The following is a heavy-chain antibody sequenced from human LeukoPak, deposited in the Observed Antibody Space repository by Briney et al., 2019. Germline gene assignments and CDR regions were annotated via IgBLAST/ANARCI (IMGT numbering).Heavy chain of an antibody. CDR2: IYYSGNT. CDR3: ARQGRYMATTGTPNFDY. D-gene: IGHD6-13*01. Sequence: SETLSLTCTVSGGSLSLYYWSWIRQPPGKGLEWIGYIYYSGNTNYNPSLKSRVTISVDTSKNQFSLKLSSVTAADTAVYYCARQGRYMATTGTPNFDYWGQGTLVTVSS. CDR1: GGSLSLYY. J-gene: IGHJ4*02. V-gene: IGHV4-59*08.